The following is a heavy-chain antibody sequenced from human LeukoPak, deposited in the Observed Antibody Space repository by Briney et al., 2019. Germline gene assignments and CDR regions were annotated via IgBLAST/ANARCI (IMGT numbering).Heavy chain of an antibody. CDR1: GYTFTGYY. V-gene: IGHV1-2*02. CDR3: ASDHPSIAARPDNY. CDR2: INPNSGGT. Sequence: ASVKVSCKASGYTFTGYYMHWVRQAPGQGLEWMGWINPNSGGTNYAQKFQGRVTMTRDTSISTAYMELSRLRSDDTAVYYCASDHPSIAARPDNYWGQGTLVTVSS. J-gene: IGHJ4*02. D-gene: IGHD6-6*01.